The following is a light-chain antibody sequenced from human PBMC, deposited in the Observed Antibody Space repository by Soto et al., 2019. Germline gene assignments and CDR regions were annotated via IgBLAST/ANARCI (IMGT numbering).Light chain of an antibody. CDR1: QDIRKY. CDR3: QQHDNLPLT. V-gene: IGKV1-33*01. Sequence: GDRVTITCQATQDIRKYLNWYQQKPGKAPKLLIYDASNLERGVPSRFSGSGYGTDFTFTISSLQHEDIATYYCQQHDNLPLTFGGGTRWIS. CDR2: DAS. J-gene: IGKJ4*01.